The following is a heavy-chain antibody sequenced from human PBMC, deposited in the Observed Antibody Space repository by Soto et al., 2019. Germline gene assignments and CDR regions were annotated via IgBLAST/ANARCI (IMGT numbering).Heavy chain of an antibody. J-gene: IGHJ4*02. V-gene: IGHV3-23*01. CDR2: ISGGGSNT. CDR1: GFYFNNYG. Sequence: PGGSLRLSCTVSGFYFNNYGINWVRQAPGKGLEWVSGISGGGSNTFYADYVKGRFTISRDNSKNTLLLQMNSLGAEDTAVYYCAKDSNKYSSSLRGRYFDYWGQGIGVTVSS. CDR3: AKDSNKYSSSLRGRYFDY. D-gene: IGHD4-4*01.